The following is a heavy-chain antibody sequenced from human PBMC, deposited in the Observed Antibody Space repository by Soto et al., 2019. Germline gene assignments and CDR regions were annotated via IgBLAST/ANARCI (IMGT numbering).Heavy chain of an antibody. V-gene: IGHV1-3*01. Sequence: ASVKVSCKASGYTFSSYAMHWVRQAPGQRLEWMGWINAGNGNRKYSQKFQGRVTITRDTSASTAYMELNSLRAEDTAVYYCARERIAAAGKNWFDPWGQGTLVTVSS. CDR3: ARERIAAAGKNWFDP. D-gene: IGHD6-13*01. CDR1: GYTFSSYA. J-gene: IGHJ5*02. CDR2: INAGNGNR.